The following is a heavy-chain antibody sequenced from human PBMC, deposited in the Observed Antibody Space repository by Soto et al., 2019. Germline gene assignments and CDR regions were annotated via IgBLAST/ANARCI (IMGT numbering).Heavy chain of an antibody. CDR2: ISYDGSNT. V-gene: IGHV3-30*04. CDR3: ARDSETNGYSYDYFDY. CDR1: GXTFRTYA. D-gene: IGHD5-18*01. Sequence: LRLSCAASGXTFRTYAMHWVRQAPGKGLEWVAVISYDGSNTYYADSVKGRFTISRDNSKNTLYLQMNSLRTEDSAVYYCARDSETNGYSYDYFDYWGQGTLVTVSS. J-gene: IGHJ4*02.